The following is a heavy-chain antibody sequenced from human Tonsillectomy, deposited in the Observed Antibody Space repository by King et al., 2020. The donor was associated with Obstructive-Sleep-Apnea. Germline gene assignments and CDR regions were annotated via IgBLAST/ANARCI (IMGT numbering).Heavy chain of an antibody. CDR3: ATARGYYDILTGYYGDYFDY. J-gene: IGHJ4*02. CDR2: IYSGVST. CDR1: GFTVSSNY. D-gene: IGHD3-9*01. Sequence: EVQLVESGGGLVQPGGSLRLSCAASGFTVSSNYMSWIRQATGKGLEWVSVIYSGVSTYYADSVKGRFTISRHNSKNKLYLQMNSLRPEDTAVYYCATARGYYDILTGYYGDYFDYWGQGTLVTVSS. V-gene: IGHV3-53*04.